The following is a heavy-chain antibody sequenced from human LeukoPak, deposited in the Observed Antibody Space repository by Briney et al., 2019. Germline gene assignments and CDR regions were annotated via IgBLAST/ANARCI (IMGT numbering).Heavy chain of an antibody. CDR1: GGSISSHY. Sequence: SETLSLTCTVSGGSISSHYWSWIRQPPGKGLEWIGYIYYSGSTNYNPFLKSRVTISVDTSKNQFSLKLSSVTAADTAVYYCAREIAATDYYYYYYMDVWGKGTTVTVSS. J-gene: IGHJ6*03. CDR2: IYYSGST. V-gene: IGHV4-59*11. D-gene: IGHD6-13*01. CDR3: AREIAATDYYYYYYMDV.